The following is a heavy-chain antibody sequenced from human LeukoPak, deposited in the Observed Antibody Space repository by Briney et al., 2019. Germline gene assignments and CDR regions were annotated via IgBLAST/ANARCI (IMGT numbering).Heavy chain of an antibody. D-gene: IGHD3-22*01. Sequence: GRSLRLSCAASGFTFSSYGMHWVRQAPGKGLEWVAVISYDGSNKYYADSVKGRFTISRDNSKNTLYLQMNSLRAEDTAVYYCAKDFLGGYQDYWGQGTLVSVSS. CDR1: GFTFSSYG. J-gene: IGHJ4*02. V-gene: IGHV3-30*18. CDR2: ISYDGSNK. CDR3: AKDFLGGYQDY.